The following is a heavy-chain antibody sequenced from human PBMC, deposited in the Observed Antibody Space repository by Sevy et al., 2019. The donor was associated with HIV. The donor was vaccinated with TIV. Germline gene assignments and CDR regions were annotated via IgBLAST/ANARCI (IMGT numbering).Heavy chain of an antibody. D-gene: IGHD5-18*01. CDR2: ISGSGGST. J-gene: IGHJ4*02. Sequence: GRSLRLSCAASGFTFSSYAMSWVRQAPGKGLEWVSAISGSGGSTYYADSVKGRFTISRDNSKNTLYLQMNSLRAEDTAVYYCAKFRRIQLWSPFDYWGQGTLVTVSS. CDR1: GFTFSSYA. CDR3: AKFRRIQLWSPFDY. V-gene: IGHV3-23*01.